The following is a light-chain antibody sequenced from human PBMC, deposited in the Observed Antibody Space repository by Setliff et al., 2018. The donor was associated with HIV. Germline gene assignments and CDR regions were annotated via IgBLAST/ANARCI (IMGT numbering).Light chain of an antibody. Sequence: QSVLTQPPSVSAAPGQKVTISCSGSTSNIGNNYVSWYQQFPGTAPTLLIYDNNNRPSGIPDRFSGSISGTSATLGITGLQTGDEADYYCGTWDDSLSARVFGGGTKVTVL. V-gene: IGLV1-51*01. J-gene: IGLJ3*02. CDR1: TSNIGNNY. CDR2: DNN. CDR3: GTWDDSLSARV.